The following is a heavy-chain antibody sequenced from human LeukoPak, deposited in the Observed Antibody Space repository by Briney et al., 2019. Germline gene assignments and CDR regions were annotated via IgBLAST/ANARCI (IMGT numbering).Heavy chain of an antibody. CDR1: GFTFSSYS. CDR2: ISSSSSYI. CDR3: ARDSNAYSSSPFDY. D-gene: IGHD6-6*01. Sequence: GGSLRLSCAASGFTFSSYSMNWVRQAPGKGLEWVSSISSSSSYIYYADSVKGRFTISRDNAKNSLYLQMNSLRAEDTAVYYCARDSNAYSSSPFDYWCQGTLVTVSS. V-gene: IGHV3-21*01. J-gene: IGHJ4*02.